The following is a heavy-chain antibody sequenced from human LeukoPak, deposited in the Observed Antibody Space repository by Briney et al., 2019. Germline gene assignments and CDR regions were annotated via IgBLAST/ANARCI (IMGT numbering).Heavy chain of an antibody. Sequence: GGSLRLSCAASGFTFRNYGMNWVRQAPGKGLEWVTIIWYDGSNKYYADSVKGRFIISRDNSKNTLYLQMNSLRAEDTAVYYCARNRPRGYSYGPFDYWGQGTLVTVSS. CDR2: IWYDGSNK. CDR3: ARNRPRGYSYGPFDY. CDR1: GFTFRNYG. V-gene: IGHV3-33*01. J-gene: IGHJ4*02. D-gene: IGHD5-18*01.